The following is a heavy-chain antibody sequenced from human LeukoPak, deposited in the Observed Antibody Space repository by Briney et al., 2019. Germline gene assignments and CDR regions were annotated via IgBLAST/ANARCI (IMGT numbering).Heavy chain of an antibody. V-gene: IGHV3-21*01. CDR2: ISPDSNYK. D-gene: IGHD3-10*01. J-gene: IGHJ3*02. Sequence: PGGSLRLSCAASGFTFSTYSMNWLRLAPGKGLEWVSSISPDSNYKYYVDSVKGRFTISRDNSKNTLYLQMSSLRAEDTAVYYCARDLGGSGTYTFDIWGQGTMVTVSS. CDR1: GFTFSTYS. CDR3: ARDLGGSGTYTFDI.